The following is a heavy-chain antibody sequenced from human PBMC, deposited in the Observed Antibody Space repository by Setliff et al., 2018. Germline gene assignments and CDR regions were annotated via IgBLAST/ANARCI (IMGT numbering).Heavy chain of an antibody. CDR1: GYTLSKYY. CDR3: ARDRFYNSWSGTSITAPHDAVDI. J-gene: IGHJ3*02. V-gene: IGHV1-46*03. D-gene: IGHD3-3*01. Sequence: ASVKVSCKASGYTLSKYYMHWVRQAPGQGLEWIGIINPSGGLTKYAQKFKGRVTMTSDTSTNTVYLEVSSLRSEDTAVYFCARDRFYNSWSGTSITAPHDAVDIWGQGTMVTVSS. CDR2: INPSGGLT.